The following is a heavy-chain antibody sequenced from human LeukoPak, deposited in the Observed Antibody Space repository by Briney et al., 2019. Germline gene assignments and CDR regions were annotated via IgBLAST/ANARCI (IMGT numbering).Heavy chain of an antibody. CDR2: IYYSGST. Sequence: SETLSLTCTVSGGSISSYYWSWIRQPPGKGLEWIGYIYYSGSTNYNPSLKSRVTISVDTSKNQFSLKLSSVTAADTAVYYCARVRSSGLSPAYFDYWGQGTLVTVSS. CDR3: ARVRSSGLSPAYFDY. V-gene: IGHV4-59*08. J-gene: IGHJ4*02. D-gene: IGHD6-19*01. CDR1: GGSISSYY.